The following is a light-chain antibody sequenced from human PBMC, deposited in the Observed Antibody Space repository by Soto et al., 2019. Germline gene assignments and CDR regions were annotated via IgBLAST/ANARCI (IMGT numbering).Light chain of an antibody. CDR1: SSNIGNNY. J-gene: IGLJ3*02. CDR3: ATWDDSLRGWV. CDR2: SSN. Sequence: QSVLTQPPSASGTPGQRVTISCSGSSSNIGNNYLYWYQQLPGTAPKLLIYSSNERPSGVPDRFSGSKSGTSASLAISGLRTDDEADYYCATWDDSLRGWVFGGGTKLTVL. V-gene: IGLV1-47*02.